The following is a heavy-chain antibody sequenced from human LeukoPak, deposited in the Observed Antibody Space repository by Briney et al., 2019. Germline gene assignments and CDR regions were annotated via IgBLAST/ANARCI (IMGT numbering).Heavy chain of an antibody. J-gene: IGHJ4*02. CDR1: GGTFSSYA. D-gene: IGHD4-17*01. CDR3: ARATEGDYDESVDY. V-gene: IGHV1-69*06. Sequence: PAASVKVSCKASGGTFSSYAISWVRQAPGQGLEWMGGIIPIFGTANYAQKFQGRVTITADKSTSTAYMELSSLRSEDTAVYYCARATEGDYDESVDYWGQGTLVTVSS. CDR2: IIPIFGTA.